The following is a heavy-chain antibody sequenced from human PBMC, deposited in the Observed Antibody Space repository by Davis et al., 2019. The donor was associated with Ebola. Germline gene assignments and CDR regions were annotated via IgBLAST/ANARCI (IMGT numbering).Heavy chain of an antibody. CDR1: GFTFSSYA. D-gene: IGHD5-24*01. CDR3: AKPQLGYNYMYDY. V-gene: IGHV3-30-3*02. Sequence: PGGSLRLSCAASGFTFSSYAMHWVRQAPGKGLEWVAVISYDGSNKYYADSVKGRFTISRDNSKNTLYLQMNSLRAEDTAVYYCAKPQLGYNYMYDYWGQGTLVTVSS. J-gene: IGHJ4*02. CDR2: ISYDGSNK.